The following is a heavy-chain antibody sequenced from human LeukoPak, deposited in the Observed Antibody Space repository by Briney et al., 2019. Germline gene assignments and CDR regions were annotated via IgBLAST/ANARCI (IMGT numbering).Heavy chain of an antibody. D-gene: IGHD6-13*01. CDR3: ATRPADSTWYGVFDF. Sequence: SETLSLNCSVSGVSMRGHYWTWIRQPPGKGLEWIGYVDHSGTTNYNPSLESRVTMSVDTSKNQFSLKLSSLTAADTALYYCATRPADSTWYGVFDFWSRGTLVTVSS. CDR2: VDHSGTT. V-gene: IGHV4-59*11. J-gene: IGHJ4*02. CDR1: GVSMRGHY.